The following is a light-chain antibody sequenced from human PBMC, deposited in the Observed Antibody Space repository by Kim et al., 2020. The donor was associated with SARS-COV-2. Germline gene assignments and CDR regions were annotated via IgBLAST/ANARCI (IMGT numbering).Light chain of an antibody. Sequence: VAPGQTASITCSGDKLGDKYACWYQQKPGQSPVLGIYQDTKRPSGIPERFSGSNSGNTATLTISGTQAMDEADYYCQAWDSSTAWVFGGRTKLTVL. CDR1: KLGDKY. J-gene: IGLJ3*02. CDR2: QDT. V-gene: IGLV3-1*01. CDR3: QAWDSSTAWV.